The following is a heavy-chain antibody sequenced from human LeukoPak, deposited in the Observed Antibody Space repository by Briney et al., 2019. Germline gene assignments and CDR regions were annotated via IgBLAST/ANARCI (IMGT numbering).Heavy chain of an antibody. Sequence: GGSLRLSCAASGFTFSSYAMHWVRQAPGKGLEWVAVISYDGSNKYYADSVKGRFTISRDNSKNTLYLQLNSLRAEDTAVYYCARGFYDSSGYLYYFDYWGQGTLVSASS. D-gene: IGHD3-22*01. CDR3: ARGFYDSSGYLYYFDY. CDR2: ISYDGSNK. CDR1: GFTFSSYA. V-gene: IGHV3-30-3*01. J-gene: IGHJ4*02.